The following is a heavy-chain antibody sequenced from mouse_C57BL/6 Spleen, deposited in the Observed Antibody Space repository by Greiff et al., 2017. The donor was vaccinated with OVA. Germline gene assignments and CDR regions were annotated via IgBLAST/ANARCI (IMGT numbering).Heavy chain of an antibody. D-gene: IGHD1-1*01. Sequence: QVQLKQPGAELVMPGASVKLSCKASGYTFTSYWMHWVKQRPGQGLEWIGEIDPSDSYTNYNQKFKGKSTLTVDKSSSTAYMQLSSLTSEDSAVYYCARCAVVNYFDYWGQGTTLTVSS. J-gene: IGHJ2*01. CDR3: ARCAVVNYFDY. CDR2: IDPSDSYT. V-gene: IGHV1-69*01. CDR1: GYTFTSYW.